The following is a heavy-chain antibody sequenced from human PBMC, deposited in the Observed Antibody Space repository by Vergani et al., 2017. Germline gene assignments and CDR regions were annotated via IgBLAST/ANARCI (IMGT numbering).Heavy chain of an antibody. CDR3: ARDAMVRGIPRYYYGMDV. Sequence: VHLVESGGGVVQPGRSLRLSCAASGFTFSSYSMNWVRQAPGKGLEWVSYISSSSSTIYYADSVKGRFTISRDNAKNSLYLQMNSLRAEDTAVYYCARDAMVRGIPRYYYGMDVWGQGTTVTVSS. J-gene: IGHJ6*02. D-gene: IGHD3-10*01. V-gene: IGHV3-48*01. CDR2: ISSSSSTI. CDR1: GFTFSSYS.